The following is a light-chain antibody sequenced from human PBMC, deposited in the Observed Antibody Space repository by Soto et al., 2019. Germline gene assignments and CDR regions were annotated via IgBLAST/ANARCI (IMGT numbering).Light chain of an antibody. CDR3: QQYNFLSHA. CDR2: RAS. CDR1: QRVRDN. V-gene: IGKV3-15*01. J-gene: IGKJ2*01. Sequence: EILLTQSPATLAVSPGAGATLSCRASQRVRDNLAWYQQKPGQAPRLLIYRASTRATGVPARFSGSGSGTEFTLTISSLQSEDVSVYFCQQYNFLSHAFGQGTKVDIK.